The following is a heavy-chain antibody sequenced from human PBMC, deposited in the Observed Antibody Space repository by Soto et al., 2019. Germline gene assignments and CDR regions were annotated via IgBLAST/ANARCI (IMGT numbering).Heavy chain of an antibody. D-gene: IGHD3-10*01. J-gene: IGHJ6*02. CDR3: ARAGFLKAPNTMVRGVITDYSGMDV. V-gene: IGHV4-34*01. Sequence: SETLSLTCAVYGGSFSGYYWSWIRQPPGKGLEWIGEINHSGSTNYNPSLKSRVTISVDTSKNQFSLKLSSVTAADTAVYYCARAGFLKAPNTMVRGVITDYSGMDVWGQGTTVTVSS. CDR1: GGSFSGYY. CDR2: INHSGST.